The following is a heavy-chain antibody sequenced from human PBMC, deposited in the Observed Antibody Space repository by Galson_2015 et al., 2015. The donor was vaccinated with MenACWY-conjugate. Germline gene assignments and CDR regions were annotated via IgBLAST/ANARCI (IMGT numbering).Heavy chain of an antibody. CDR3: AKASFGVTIGEVFAFDS. D-gene: IGHD3-3*01. CDR2: ISTSGGRT. V-gene: IGHV3-23*01. Sequence: SLRLSCAASGFTFSTFGMSWVRQAPGKGLEWVSAISTSGGRTYYADPVRGRFTISRDNADNIVYLQMNSLRVADTAVYYCAKASFGVTIGEVFAFDSWGQGTMITVSS. J-gene: IGHJ3*01. CDR1: GFTFSTFG.